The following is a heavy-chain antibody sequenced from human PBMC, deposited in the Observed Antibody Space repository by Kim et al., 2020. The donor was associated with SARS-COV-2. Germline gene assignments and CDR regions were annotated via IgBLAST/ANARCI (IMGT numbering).Heavy chain of an antibody. Sequence: ASVKVSCKASGYTFTSYGVHWVRQAPGQRLEWMGWINAGNGNTKYSQKFQGRVTIPRDTSASTAYMELSSLRSEDTAVSYCASDQTPLAYCGGDCKTPLDYWGQRTLVNVS. J-gene: IGHJ4*02. CDR3: ASDQTPLAYCGGDCKTPLDY. CDR2: INAGNGNT. V-gene: IGHV1-3*01. CDR1: GYTFTSYG. D-gene: IGHD2-21*01.